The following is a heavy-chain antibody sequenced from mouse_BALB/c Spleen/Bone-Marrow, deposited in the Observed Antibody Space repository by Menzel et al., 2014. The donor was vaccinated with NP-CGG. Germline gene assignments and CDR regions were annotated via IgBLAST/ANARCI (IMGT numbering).Heavy chain of an antibody. CDR2: ISSGGST. V-gene: IGHV5-6-5*01. CDR1: GFTFSSYA. CDR3: ASYYDYTWFAY. D-gene: IGHD2-4*01. Sequence: DVQLQESGGGLVKPGGSLKLSCAASGFTFSSYAMSWVRQTPEKRLEWVASISSGGSTYYPDSVKGRFTISRDNARNILYLQMSSLRSEDTAMYYCASYYDYTWFAYWGQGTLVTVSA. J-gene: IGHJ3*01.